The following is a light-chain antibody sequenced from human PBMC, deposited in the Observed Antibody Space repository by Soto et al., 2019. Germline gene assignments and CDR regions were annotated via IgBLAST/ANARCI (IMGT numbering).Light chain of an antibody. V-gene: IGLV2-14*03. CDR2: AVS. J-gene: IGLJ1*01. CDR3: ISYTDRQSYL. CDR1: SSDIGSYNH. Sequence: QSVLTQPASVSGSPGQSITISCSGTSSDIGSYNHVAWYQQFPGKSPKLMIYAVSDRPPGVSDRFSGYKSGITASLTISGLQTEDEADYYCISYTDRQSYLFGTGTKATV.